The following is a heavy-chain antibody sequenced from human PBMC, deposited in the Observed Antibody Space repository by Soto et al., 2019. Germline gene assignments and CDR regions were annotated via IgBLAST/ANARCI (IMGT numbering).Heavy chain of an antibody. CDR1: GFSLSTSGVG. V-gene: IGHV2-5*02. D-gene: IGHD1-26*01. Sequence: QITLKESGPTLVKPTQTLTLTCTFSGFSLSTSGVGVGWIRQPPGKALEWLALIYWDDDKRYSPSLKSRLTITKDTSXXQXVXXMTNMDPVDTATYYCAHMTLGVGATSYSYYYGMDVWGQGTTVTVSS. CDR3: AHMTLGVGATSYSYYYGMDV. J-gene: IGHJ6*02. CDR2: IYWDDDK.